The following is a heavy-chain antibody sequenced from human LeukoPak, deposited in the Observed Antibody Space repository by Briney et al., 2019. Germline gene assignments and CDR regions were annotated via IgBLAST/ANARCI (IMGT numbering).Heavy chain of an antibody. Sequence: ASVKVSCKASGYTFTSYYMHWVRQAPGQGLEWMGIINPSGGSTSYAQKFQGRVTMTRDMSTSTVYMELSSLRSEDTAVYYCARETGLERRSYYFDYWGQGTLVTVSS. CDR3: ARETGLERRSYYFDY. CDR1: GYTFTSYY. D-gene: IGHD1-1*01. CDR2: INPSGGST. V-gene: IGHV1-46*01. J-gene: IGHJ4*02.